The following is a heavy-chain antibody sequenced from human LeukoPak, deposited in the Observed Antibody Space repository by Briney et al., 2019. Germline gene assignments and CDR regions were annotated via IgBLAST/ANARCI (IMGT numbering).Heavy chain of an antibody. CDR3: ARRGYSGYDSRTFGY. CDR1: GGSFSGYY. J-gene: IGHJ4*02. CDR2: INHSGST. Sequence: PSETLSLTCAVYGGSFSGYYWSWIRQPPGKGLEWIGEINHSGSTNYNPSLESRVTISVDTSKNQFSLKLSSVTAADTAVYYCARRGYSGYDSRTFGYWGQGTLVTVSS. D-gene: IGHD5-12*01. V-gene: IGHV4-34*01.